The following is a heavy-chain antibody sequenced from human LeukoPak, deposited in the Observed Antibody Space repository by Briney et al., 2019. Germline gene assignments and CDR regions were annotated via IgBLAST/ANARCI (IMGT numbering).Heavy chain of an antibody. CDR3: AKDLISIVVVITPPPA. CDR1: GFTFRNYG. D-gene: IGHD2-2*01. CDR2: IRYDGSNK. Sequence: GGSLRLSCAASGFTFRNYGMHWVRQAPGKGLEWVAFIRYDGSNKNYADSVKGRFTISRDNSKNTLYLQMNSLRAEDTAVYYCAKDLISIVVVITPPPAWGQGTLVTVSS. J-gene: IGHJ5*02. V-gene: IGHV3-30*02.